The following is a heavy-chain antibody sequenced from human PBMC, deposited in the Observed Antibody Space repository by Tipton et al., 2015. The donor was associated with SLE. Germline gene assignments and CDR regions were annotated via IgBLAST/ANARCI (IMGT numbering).Heavy chain of an antibody. CDR1: GFTFSTNA. Sequence: SLRLSCAASGFTFSTNAMSWVRQAPGKGLEWVSSIIDGGTTYYTDSVKGRFTISRDNSKNTLCLQMNSLRAEDTAVYYCAKRPVTTATVYFDYWGQGTLVTVSS. CDR2: IIDGGTT. CDR3: AKRPVTTATVYFDY. D-gene: IGHD4-17*01. J-gene: IGHJ4*02. V-gene: IGHV3-23*01.